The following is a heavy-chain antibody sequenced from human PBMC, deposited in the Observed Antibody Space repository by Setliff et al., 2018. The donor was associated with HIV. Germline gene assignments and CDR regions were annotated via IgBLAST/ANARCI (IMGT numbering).Heavy chain of an antibody. Sequence: PSETLSLTCTVSGGSISSGDYYWSRIRQPPGKGLEWIGYIYYSGSTYYNPSLKSRVTISVDTSKNQFSLKLSSVTAADTAVYYCAREGYSHGYHYFDYWGQGTLVTVSS. CDR2: IYYSGST. CDR1: GGSISSGDYY. J-gene: IGHJ4*02. D-gene: IGHD5-18*01. V-gene: IGHV4-30-4*08. CDR3: AREGYSHGYHYFDY.